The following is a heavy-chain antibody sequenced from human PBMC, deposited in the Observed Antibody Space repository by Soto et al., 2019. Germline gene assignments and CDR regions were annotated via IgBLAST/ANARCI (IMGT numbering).Heavy chain of an antibody. CDR2: IKRNIDGGTT. V-gene: IGHV3-15*01. CDR1: GLSVNNAW. D-gene: IGHD6-19*01. J-gene: IGHJ4*02. CDR3: TTVDAVVLN. Sequence: GGSMGLSRAASGLSVNNAWMSGVCKDTGGGLEWFGRIKRNIDGGTTDYAALVKGRFAISRDDSNSILYLEMNSLRSEYTAVYYCTTVDAVVLNWGQGLLVTVSS.